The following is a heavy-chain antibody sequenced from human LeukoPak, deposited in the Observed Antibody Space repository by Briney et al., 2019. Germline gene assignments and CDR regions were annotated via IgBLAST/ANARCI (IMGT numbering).Heavy chain of an antibody. J-gene: IGHJ4*02. D-gene: IGHD3-22*01. CDR1: GFTFSSYA. V-gene: IGHV3-30-3*01. CDR3: VRSVDSSGYYPYYFDY. CDR2: ISYDGSNK. Sequence: GGSLRLSCAASGFTFSSYAMHWVRQAPGKGLEWVAVISYDGSNKYYADSVKGQFTISRDNSKNTLYLQMNSLRAEDTAVYYCVRSVDSSGYYPYYFDYWGQGTLVTVSS.